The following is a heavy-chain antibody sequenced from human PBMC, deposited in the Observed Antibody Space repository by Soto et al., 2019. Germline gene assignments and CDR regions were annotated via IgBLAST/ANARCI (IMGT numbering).Heavy chain of an antibody. CDR1: GSSISSYY. Sequence: PETLSLTCTVHGSSISSYYWSWIRQPPGKGLDWIGHIYYSGSTNYNPSLKSGVTISGDTSKNQFSLKLSSVTAADTAVYYCARDRSIAARWVNDRTKYYYYYYMDVWGKGTTVTVSS. J-gene: IGHJ6*03. CDR2: IYYSGST. V-gene: IGHV4-59*01. D-gene: IGHD6-6*01. CDR3: ARDRSIAARWVNDRTKYYYYYYMDV.